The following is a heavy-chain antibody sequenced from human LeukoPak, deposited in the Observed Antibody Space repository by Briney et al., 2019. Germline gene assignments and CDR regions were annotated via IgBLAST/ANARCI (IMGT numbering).Heavy chain of an antibody. CDR1: GFTFSSYE. D-gene: IGHD5-12*01. CDR3: ARALLGYDYFEED. J-gene: IGHJ4*02. V-gene: IGHV3-48*03. Sequence: PGGSLRLSCAASGFTFSSYEMNWVRQAPGKGLEWVSYISSSGSTIYYADSVKGRFTISRDNAKNTLYLQMNSLRAEDTAVYYCARALLGYDYFEEDWGQGTLVTVSS. CDR2: ISSSGSTI.